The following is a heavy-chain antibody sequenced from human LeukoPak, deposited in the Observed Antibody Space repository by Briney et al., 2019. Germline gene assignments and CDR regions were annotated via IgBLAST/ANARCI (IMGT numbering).Heavy chain of an antibody. CDR1: GLTFSSYA. CDR2: ITDNGRKT. D-gene: IGHD3-10*01. V-gene: IGHV3-23*01. CDR3: AKITVATTPNY. Sequence: GVSLRLSCAASGLTFSSYAMNWVRQASGKGLEWVSGITDNGRKTYYADSVKGRFSISRDNSKSTLYLQMSDLRAEDTAVYYCAKITVATTPNYWGQGTLVTVSS. J-gene: IGHJ4*02.